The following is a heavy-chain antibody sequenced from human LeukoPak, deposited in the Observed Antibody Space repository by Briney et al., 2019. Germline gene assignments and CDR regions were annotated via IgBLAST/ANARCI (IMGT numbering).Heavy chain of an antibody. V-gene: IGHV3-11*03. CDR3: ARAASRGYSYGFDY. J-gene: IGHJ4*02. D-gene: IGHD5-18*01. Sequence: PGGSLRLSCAASGFTFSDYYMSWIRQAPGKGLEWVSYTSSSSSHTNYEDSVKGRFTISRDNAKNSLYLQMNSLRAEDTAVYYCARAASRGYSYGFDYWGQGTLVTVSS. CDR2: TSSSSSHT. CDR1: GFTFSDYY.